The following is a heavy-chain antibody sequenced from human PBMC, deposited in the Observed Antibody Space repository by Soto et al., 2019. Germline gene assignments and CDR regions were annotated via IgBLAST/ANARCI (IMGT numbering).Heavy chain of an antibody. CDR2: IWNDGSNK. CDR3: ARDWNNGIDY. D-gene: IGHD2-8*01. Sequence: PGGSLRLSCTPSGFTFSDHCLHWVRQAPGKGLEWVEVIWNDGSNKFYTDSVKGRFTISRDNSKNTLFLQMNSLSAEDTAVYHCARDWNNGIDYRGQGTLLTVSS. J-gene: IGHJ4*02. V-gene: IGHV3-33*01. CDR1: GFTFSDHC.